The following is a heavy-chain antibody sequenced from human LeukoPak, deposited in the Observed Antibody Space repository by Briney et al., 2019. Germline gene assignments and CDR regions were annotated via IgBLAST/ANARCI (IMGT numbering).Heavy chain of an antibody. CDR2: MNPNSGNT. Sequence: ASVKVSCKASGYTFTSYDINWVRQATGQGLEWMGWMNPNSGNTGYAQKFQGRVTITRNTSISTAYMELSSLRSEDTAVYYCVKGIELVRYSWFDSWGQGTLVTVSS. J-gene: IGHJ5*01. CDR1: GYTFTSYD. V-gene: IGHV1-8*03. CDR3: VKGIELVRYSWFDS. D-gene: IGHD1-1*01.